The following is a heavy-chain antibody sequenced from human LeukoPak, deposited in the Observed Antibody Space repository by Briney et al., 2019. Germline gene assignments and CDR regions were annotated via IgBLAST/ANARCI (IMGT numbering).Heavy chain of an antibody. V-gene: IGHV1-2*02. J-gene: IGHJ6*02. Sequence: ASVKVSCKASGYTFTGYYMRWVRQAPGQGLEWMGWINPNSGGTNYAQKFQGRVTMTRDTSISTVYMEVNGLRSDDTAVYYCANLMGTAYYYHMDVWGQGTTVTVSS. CDR1: GYTFTGYY. CDR2: INPNSGGT. CDR3: ANLMGTAYYYHMDV. D-gene: IGHD1/OR15-1a*01.